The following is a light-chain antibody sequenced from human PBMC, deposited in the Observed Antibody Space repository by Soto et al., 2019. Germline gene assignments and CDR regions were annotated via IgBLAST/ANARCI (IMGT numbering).Light chain of an antibody. J-gene: IGLJ2*01. CDR1: SSNIGSNY. CDR2: RNN. CDR3: AAWDDSLSGHVV. Sequence: SVLTQPPSASGTPGQRVTISCSGSSSNIGSNYVYWYQQLPGTAPKLLIYRNNQRPSGVPDRFSGSKSGTSASLAISGLRSEDEADYYCAAWDDSLSGHVVFGGGTKVTVL. V-gene: IGLV1-47*01.